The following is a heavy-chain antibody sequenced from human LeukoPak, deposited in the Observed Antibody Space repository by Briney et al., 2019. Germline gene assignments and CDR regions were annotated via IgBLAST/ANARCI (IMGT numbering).Heavy chain of an antibody. CDR1: GGTFSSYA. CDR3: ARGGSGSYYVAVYFDY. CDR2: IIPIFGTA. V-gene: IGHV1-69*13. D-gene: IGHD1-26*01. Sequence: ASVKVSCKASGGTFSSYAISWVRQAPGQGLEWMGGIIPIFGTANYAQKFQGRVTITADESTSTAYMELSSLRSEDTAVYYCARGGSGSYYVAVYFDYWGQGTLVTVSS. J-gene: IGHJ4*02.